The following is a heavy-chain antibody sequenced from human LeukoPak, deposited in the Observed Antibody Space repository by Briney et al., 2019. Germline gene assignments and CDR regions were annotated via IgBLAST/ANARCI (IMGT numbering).Heavy chain of an antibody. D-gene: IGHD4-17*01. V-gene: IGHV4-30-2*01. J-gene: IGHJ4*02. Sequence: SQTLSLTCAVSGGSISSGGYSWRWIRQPPGKGLEWIGYMYHSGSTYYHPSLKSRVTISVDRSKNQFSLKLSSVTAADTAVYYCARGGYGDYGCFVYWGQGTLVTVSS. CDR3: ARGGYGDYGCFVY. CDR2: MYHSGST. CDR1: GGSISSGGYS.